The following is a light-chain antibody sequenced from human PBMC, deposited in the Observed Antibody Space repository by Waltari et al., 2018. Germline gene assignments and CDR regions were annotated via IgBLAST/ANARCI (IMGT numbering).Light chain of an antibody. J-gene: IGLJ2*01. CDR1: SSDVGNYKR. Sequence: QSALTQPASVSGSPGQSITISCTGTSSDVGNYKRVSWYQQHPGKAPELMIYAVSKRPSVVSDRFSGSKSGDMASLTISGLQPEDEAEYFCSSYAGSSKGVFGGGTKVTVL. V-gene: IGLV2-23*02. CDR3: SSYAGSSKGV. CDR2: AVS.